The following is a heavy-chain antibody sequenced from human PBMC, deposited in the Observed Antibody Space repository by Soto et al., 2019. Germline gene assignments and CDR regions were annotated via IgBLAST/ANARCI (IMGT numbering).Heavy chain of an antibody. Sequence: SETLSLTCTVSGGSISSYYWSWIRQPPGKGLEWIGYIYYSGSTNYNPSLKSRVTISVDTSKNQFSLKLSSVTAADTAVYYCAGIVGATTAPFDYWGQGTQVTVSS. CDR3: AGIVGATTAPFDY. CDR2: IYYSGST. CDR1: GGSISSYY. D-gene: IGHD1-26*01. J-gene: IGHJ4*02. V-gene: IGHV4-59*01.